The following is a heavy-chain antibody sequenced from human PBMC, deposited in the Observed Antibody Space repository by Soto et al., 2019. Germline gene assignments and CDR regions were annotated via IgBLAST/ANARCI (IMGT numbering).Heavy chain of an antibody. CDR1: GFTFSSYG. D-gene: IGHD1-26*01. CDR3: AKDRAKVGATKNYGMDV. CDR2: ISYDGSNK. J-gene: IGHJ6*02. Sequence: GGSLRLSCAASGFTFSSYGMHWVRQAPGKGLEWVAVISYDGSNKYYADSVKGRFTISRDNSKNTLYLQMNSLRAEDTAVYYCAKDRAKVGATKNYGMDVWGQGTTVTVSS. V-gene: IGHV3-30*18.